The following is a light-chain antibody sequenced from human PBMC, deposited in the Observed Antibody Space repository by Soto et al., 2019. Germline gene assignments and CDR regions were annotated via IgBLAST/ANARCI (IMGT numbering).Light chain of an antibody. CDR2: DAS. CDR3: QQYRGYSRT. J-gene: IGKJ1*01. V-gene: IGKV1-5*01. Sequence: DIQMTQSPSTLSASVGDRVTITCRASQSIGRWLAWFQQKPGKAPKLLIYDASSLERGVPSRFSGSGSGTEFTLTISNMQPDDLATYYCQQYRGYSRTFGQGTKVEIK. CDR1: QSIGRW.